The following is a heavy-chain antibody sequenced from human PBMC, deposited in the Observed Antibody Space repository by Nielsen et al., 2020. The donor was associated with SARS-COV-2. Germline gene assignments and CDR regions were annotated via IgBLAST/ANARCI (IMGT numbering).Heavy chain of an antibody. Sequence: GESLKISCAASGFTFDDYAMHWVRQAPGKGLVWVSRINSDGSSTSYADSVKGRFTISRDNAKNTLYLQMNSLRAEDTAVYYCASTGSTSCYDYWGQGTLVTVSS. CDR2: INSDGSST. D-gene: IGHD2-2*01. V-gene: IGHV3-74*01. CDR3: ASTGSTSCYDY. CDR1: GFTFDDYA. J-gene: IGHJ4*02.